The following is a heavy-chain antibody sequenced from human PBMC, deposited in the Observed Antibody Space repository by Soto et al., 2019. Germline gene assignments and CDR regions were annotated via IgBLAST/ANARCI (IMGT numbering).Heavy chain of an antibody. V-gene: IGHV3-30*18. Sequence: PGGSLRLSCAASGFTFSSYGMHWVRQAPGKGLERVAVISYDGSNKYYADSVKGRFTISRDNSKNTLYLQMNSLRAEDTAVYYCAKTGSIVVVPAAMPFDYWGQGTLVTVSS. CDR3: AKTGSIVVVPAAMPFDY. J-gene: IGHJ4*02. CDR1: GFTFSSYG. CDR2: ISYDGSNK. D-gene: IGHD2-2*01.